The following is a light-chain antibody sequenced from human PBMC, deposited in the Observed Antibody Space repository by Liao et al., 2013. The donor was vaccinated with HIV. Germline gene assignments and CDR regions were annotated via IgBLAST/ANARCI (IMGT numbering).Light chain of an antibody. J-gene: IGLJ3*02. Sequence: SYVLTQPPSVSVAPGKTARITCGGNNIGSKAVHWYQQKPGQDPVLVIYSDSNRPSGIPERFSGSNSGNTATLTISRVEAGDEADYYCQVWDNNSAHLWVFGGGDQADRP. CDR3: QVWDNNSAHLWV. CDR1: NIGSKA. V-gene: IGLV3-21*04. CDR2: SDS.